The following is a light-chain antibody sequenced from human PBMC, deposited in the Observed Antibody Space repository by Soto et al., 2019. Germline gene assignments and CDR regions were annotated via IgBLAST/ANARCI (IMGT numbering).Light chain of an antibody. CDR3: QQYNNWPGT. CDR1: QSVSRS. V-gene: IGKV3-15*01. J-gene: IGKJ1*01. CDR2: GAS. Sequence: EIVMMQSPATMSVSPGERATLSCRASQSVSRSLAWYQQKPGQAPRLLIYGASTRATGIPARFSGSGSGTAFTLTISSLQSEDFAVYSCQQYNNWPGTFGQGTKVEIK.